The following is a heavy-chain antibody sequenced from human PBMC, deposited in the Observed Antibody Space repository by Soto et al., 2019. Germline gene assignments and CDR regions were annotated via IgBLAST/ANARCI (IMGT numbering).Heavy chain of an antibody. CDR1: GGSISSYY. Sequence: QVQLQESGPGLVKPSETLSLTCTVSGGSISSYYWTWIRQPPGKGLQWIGYIYYSGSTNYNPSLKSRVTISVDTSNNQFSLKLSSVTAADTAVYYCARATSSFDIWGQGTMVTVSS. D-gene: IGHD2-2*01. CDR2: IYYSGST. V-gene: IGHV4-59*01. CDR3: ARATSSFDI. J-gene: IGHJ3*02.